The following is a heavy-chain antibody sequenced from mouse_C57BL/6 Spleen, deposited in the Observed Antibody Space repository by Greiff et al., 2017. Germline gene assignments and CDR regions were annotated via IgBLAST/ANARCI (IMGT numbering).Heavy chain of an antibody. V-gene: IGHV1-81*01. CDR2: IYPRSGNT. D-gene: IGHD2-2*01. CDR3: ARSTMVTGGFAY. Sequence: QVQLQQSGAELARPGASVKLSCKASGYTFTSYGISWVKQRTGQGLEWIGEIYPRSGNTYYNEKFKGKATLTADKSSSTAYMGLRSLTSEDSAVYFCARSTMVTGGFAYWGQGTLVTVSA. CDR1: GYTFTSYG. J-gene: IGHJ3*01.